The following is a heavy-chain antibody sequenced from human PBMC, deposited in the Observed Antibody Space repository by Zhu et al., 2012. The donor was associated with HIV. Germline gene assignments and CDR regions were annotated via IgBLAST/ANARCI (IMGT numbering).Heavy chain of an antibody. V-gene: IGHV4-4*09. D-gene: IGHD3-9*01. CDR2: YSTSGKI. Sequence: QVQLQQVGPKTGEAFGDPVPHLHCLWWLPQKLLLELGPTAPRERDWEWIGVQYSTSGKIIYNPFLKSRVTMSLDTSKNQLSLKVTSVTAADTAVYYCARDRLVSNCPRGCFLTIWGQGTSGHRLF. CDR3: ARDRLVSNCPRGCFLTI. CDR1: WLPQKLL. J-gene: IGHJ3*02.